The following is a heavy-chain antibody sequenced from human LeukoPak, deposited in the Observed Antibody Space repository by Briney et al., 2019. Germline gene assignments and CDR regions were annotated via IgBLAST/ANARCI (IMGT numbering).Heavy chain of an antibody. D-gene: IGHD3-3*01. CDR2: INQDGSAK. CDR1: GFTFSTYW. J-gene: IGHJ4*02. V-gene: IGHV3-7*03. CDR3: ARDQYDTWSRRGNFDS. Sequence: PGGSLRLSCAASGFTFSTYWMTWVRQAPGKGLEWVANINQDGSAKNYVDSVKGRFTISRDNTKNSLYLQMNSLRAEDTAVFYCARDQYDTWSRRGNFDSWGQGTLVIVSS.